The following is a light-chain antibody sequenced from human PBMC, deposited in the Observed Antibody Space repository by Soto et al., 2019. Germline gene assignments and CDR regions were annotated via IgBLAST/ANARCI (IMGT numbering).Light chain of an antibody. CDR1: QSVGTY. J-gene: IGKJ4*01. Sequence: EIVLTQSPATLSLSPGERATLSCRASQSVGTYLVWYQQKPGQAPRLLIYDASKRAIGIPARFSGSGSGPDFTLTISSLEPGDSAVYYCQQRRAWPRVFGGGTRME. V-gene: IGKV3-11*01. CDR3: QQRRAWPRV. CDR2: DAS.